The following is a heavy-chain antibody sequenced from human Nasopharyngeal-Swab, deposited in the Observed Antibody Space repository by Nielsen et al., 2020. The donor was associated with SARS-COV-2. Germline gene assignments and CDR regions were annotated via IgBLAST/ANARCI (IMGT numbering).Heavy chain of an antibody. D-gene: IGHD3-16*01. J-gene: IGHJ4*02. CDR2: IYYSGST. CDR3: ARDGGPAYYFDY. Sequence: RQAPGKGLEWIGYIYYSGSTYYNPSLKSRVTISVDTSKNQFSLKLSSVTAADTAVYYCARDGGPAYYFDYWGQGTLVTVSS. V-gene: IGHV4-59*01.